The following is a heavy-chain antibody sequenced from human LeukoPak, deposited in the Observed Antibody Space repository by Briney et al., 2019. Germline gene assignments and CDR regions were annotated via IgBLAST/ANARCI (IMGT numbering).Heavy chain of an antibody. CDR2: IGSSSSYI. CDR3: ARSGYYDSSGYTFDY. J-gene: IGHJ4*02. V-gene: IGHV3-21*01. Sequence: GGSLRLSCVASGFTFSSYSMNWVRQAPGKGLQWVSSIGSSSSYIYYADSVKGRFTISRDNAKNSLYLQMNSLRAEDTAVYYCARSGYYDSSGYTFDYWGQGTLVTVSS. D-gene: IGHD3-22*01. CDR1: GFTFSSYS.